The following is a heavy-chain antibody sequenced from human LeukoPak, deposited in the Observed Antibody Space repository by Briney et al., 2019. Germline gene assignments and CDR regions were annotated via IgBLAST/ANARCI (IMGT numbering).Heavy chain of an antibody. CDR3: ARDRGIWEGGNSPGY. CDR1: GYTFTGYY. D-gene: IGHD4-23*01. Sequence: GASVKVSCKASGYTFTGYYMHWVRQAPGQGLEWMGWINPNSGGTYYAQKLQGRVTMTRDTSISTAYMELSRLRSDDTAVYYCARDRGIWEGGNSPGYWGQGTLVTVSS. J-gene: IGHJ4*02. V-gene: IGHV1-2*02. CDR2: INPNSGGT.